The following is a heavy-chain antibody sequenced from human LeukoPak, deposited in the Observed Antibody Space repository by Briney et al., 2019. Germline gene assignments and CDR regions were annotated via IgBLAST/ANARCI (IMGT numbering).Heavy chain of an antibody. V-gene: IGHV3-7*03. CDR2: IKQDGSEK. CDR3: AKDRKNIVVAIAAHNY. CDR1: GFTFSSYW. D-gene: IGHD2-15*01. Sequence: GGSLRLSCAASGFTFSSYWMSWVRQAPGKGLEWVANIKQDGSEKYYVDSVKGRFTISRDNAKNSLYLQMNSLRAEDTAVYYCAKDRKNIVVAIAAHNYWGQGTLVTVSS. J-gene: IGHJ4*02.